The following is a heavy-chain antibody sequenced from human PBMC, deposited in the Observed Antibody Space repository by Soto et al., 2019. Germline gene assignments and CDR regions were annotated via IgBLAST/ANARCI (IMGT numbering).Heavy chain of an antibody. D-gene: IGHD2-2*01. J-gene: IGHJ4*02. CDR2: IRNNAYGGAA. CDR1: GFTFGDYA. Sequence: GGSLRLSCIVSGFTFGDYAMSWFRQAPGKGLEWVGFIRNNAYGGAAEYAASVKGRFTISRDDSKSMAYLQMDSLKTEDTAVYYCTRAALGYCFSTNCPKVDYWGQGTLVTVSS. CDR3: TRAALGYCFSTNCPKVDY. V-gene: IGHV3-49*03.